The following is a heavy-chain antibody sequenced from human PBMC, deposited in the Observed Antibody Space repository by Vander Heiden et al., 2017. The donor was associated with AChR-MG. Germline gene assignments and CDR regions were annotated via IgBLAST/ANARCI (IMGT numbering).Heavy chain of an antibody. CDR3: ATGDHVDY. Sequence: QVQPAQWGAGRLKPPATPSRTCAVNGVSFACYYWSWVRQPPGKGLEWIGESKHIESTNFNPSLKSRVTISVDTSKIQFSLKLSSETAADTAVYYWATGDHVDYWGQGTLVTVSS. J-gene: IGHJ4*02. D-gene: IGHD1-1*01. CDR1: GVSFACYY. V-gene: IGHV4-34*01. CDR2: SKHIEST.